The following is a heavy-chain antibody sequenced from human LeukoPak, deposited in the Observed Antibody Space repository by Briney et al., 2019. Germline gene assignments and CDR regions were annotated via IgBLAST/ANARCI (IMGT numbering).Heavy chain of an antibody. CDR2: ISTSGGTI. V-gene: IGHV3-48*03. Sequence: RGSMTPSCTASGFTFSNYDMKWVRQAPGKGLEWVSYISTSGGTIYYADFAKGRFTISRDNAKNSLYLQMISLRAEDTAVYFCARMDLMGRIWGLVYWGQETLHTVSS. D-gene: IGHD3-16*01. CDR3: ARMDLMGRIWGLVY. J-gene: IGHJ4*02. CDR1: GFTFSNYD.